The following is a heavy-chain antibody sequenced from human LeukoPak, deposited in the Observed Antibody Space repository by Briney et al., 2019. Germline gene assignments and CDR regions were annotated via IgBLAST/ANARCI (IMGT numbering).Heavy chain of an antibody. Sequence: GGSPRLSCTASRFTLSSYGMNWVRQAPGEGLEWVSYISSRSTSIFYADSVKGRFTISRDNAKNSLYLQMNSLRDEDTAVYYCARGGNIAAASVGYYYGMDVWGQGTTVTVSS. J-gene: IGHJ6*02. D-gene: IGHD6-13*01. CDR2: ISSRSTSI. CDR1: RFTLSSYG. V-gene: IGHV3-48*02. CDR3: ARGGNIAAASVGYYYGMDV.